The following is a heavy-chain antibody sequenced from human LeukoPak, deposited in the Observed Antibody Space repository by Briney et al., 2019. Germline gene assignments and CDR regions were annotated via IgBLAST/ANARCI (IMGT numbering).Heavy chain of an antibody. V-gene: IGHV4-59*01. CDR1: GGSISSYY. Sequence: PSETLSLTCTVSGGSISSYYWSWIRQPPGKGLEWIGYIYYSGSTNYNPSLKSRVTISVDTSKNQFSLKLSSVTAADTAVYYCARFDKYYYDSSGYYRLDYWGQGTLVTVSS. CDR2: IYYSGST. CDR3: ARFDKYYYDSSGYYRLDY. J-gene: IGHJ4*02. D-gene: IGHD3-22*01.